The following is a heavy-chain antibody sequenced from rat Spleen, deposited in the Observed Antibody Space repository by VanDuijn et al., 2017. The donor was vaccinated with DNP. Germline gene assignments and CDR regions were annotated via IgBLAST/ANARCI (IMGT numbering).Heavy chain of an antibody. Sequence: EVQLVESGGGLVQPGRSLKLSCPASGFTFSDYAMAWVRQAPGKGLEWVATISYDGLRPYYRDSVKGRFTISRDDSKDTLYLQMDSLRSDDTATYYCATFEGRDAWGQGTSVTVSS. V-gene: IGHV5-17*01. CDR2: ISYDGLRP. CDR1: GFTFSDYA. J-gene: IGHJ4*01. CDR3: ATFEGRDA. D-gene: IGHD1-11*01.